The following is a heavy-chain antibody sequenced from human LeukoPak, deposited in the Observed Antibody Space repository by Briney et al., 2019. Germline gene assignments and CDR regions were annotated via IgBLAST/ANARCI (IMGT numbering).Heavy chain of an antibody. CDR3: TKAGGSGWYEGY. V-gene: IGHV3-23*01. CDR1: GFTFSSYA. CDR2: ITTSGGST. D-gene: IGHD6-19*01. Sequence: TGGSLRLSCAASGFTFSSYAMSWVRQAPGKGLEWVSAITTSGGSTYYADSVRGRFTISRDNSKNTLYLQMNSLRAEDTALYYCTKAGGSGWYEGYWGQGTLVTVSS. J-gene: IGHJ4*02.